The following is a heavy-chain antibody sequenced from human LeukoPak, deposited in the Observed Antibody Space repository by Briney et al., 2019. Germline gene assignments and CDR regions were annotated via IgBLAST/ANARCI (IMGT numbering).Heavy chain of an antibody. J-gene: IGHJ4*02. CDR1: GGTFSSYA. D-gene: IGHD2-2*01. CDR3: ARDMNVVPSWAKNY. Sequence: SVKVSCKASGGTFSSYAISWVRQAPGQGLEWMGGIIPIFGTANYAQKFQGRVTITADESTSTAYMELSSLRSEDTAVYYCARDMNVVPSWAKNYWGQGTLVTVSS. V-gene: IGHV1-69*13. CDR2: IIPIFGTA.